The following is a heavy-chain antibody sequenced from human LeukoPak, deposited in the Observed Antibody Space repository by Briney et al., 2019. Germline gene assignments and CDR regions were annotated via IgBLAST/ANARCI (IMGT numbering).Heavy chain of an antibody. Sequence: GSLRLSCAASGFTFSSYSMNWVRQAPGKGLEWVSSISSSSSYIYYADSVKGRFTISRDNAKNSLYLQMNSPRAEDTAVYYCARDKPLTWFGELSPFDYWGQGTLVTVSS. J-gene: IGHJ4*02. CDR1: GFTFSSYS. D-gene: IGHD3-10*01. V-gene: IGHV3-21*01. CDR3: ARDKPLTWFGELSPFDY. CDR2: ISSSSSYI.